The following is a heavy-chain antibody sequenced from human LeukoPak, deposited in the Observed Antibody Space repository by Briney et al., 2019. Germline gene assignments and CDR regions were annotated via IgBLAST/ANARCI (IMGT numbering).Heavy chain of an antibody. CDR2: IYSDNT. J-gene: IGHJ4*02. CDR1: GFTVSSNS. CDR3: ARDSAGYYDSSGYLGNGFDY. Sequence: GGSLRLSCTVSGFTVSSNSMSWVRQAPGKGLEWVSFIYSDNTHYSDSVKGRFTISRDNSKNTLYLQMNSLRAEDTAVYYCARDSAGYYDSSGYLGNGFDYWGQGTLVTVSS. D-gene: IGHD3-22*01. V-gene: IGHV3-53*01.